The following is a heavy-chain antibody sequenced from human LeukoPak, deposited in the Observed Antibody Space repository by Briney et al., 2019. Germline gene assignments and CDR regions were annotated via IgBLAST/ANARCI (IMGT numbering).Heavy chain of an antibody. D-gene: IGHD3-10*01. V-gene: IGHV4-38-2*01. J-gene: IGHJ4*02. Sequence: SETLSLTCAVSGYSISSGYYWGWIRQPPGKGLEWIGSTYHSGSTYYNPSLKSRVTISVDTSKNQFSLKLSSVTAADTAVYYCARYGRKLWFGELRVSYWGQGTLVTVSS. CDR1: GYSISSGYY. CDR3: ARYGRKLWFGELRVSY. CDR2: TYHSGST.